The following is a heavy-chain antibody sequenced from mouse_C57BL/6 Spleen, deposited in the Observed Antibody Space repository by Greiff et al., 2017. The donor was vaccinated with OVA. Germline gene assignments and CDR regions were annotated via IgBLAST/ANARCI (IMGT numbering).Heavy chain of an antibody. D-gene: IGHD2-2*01. J-gene: IGHJ1*03. CDR2: IYPGSGNT. CDR3: ARGRGYDGWYFDV. V-gene: IGHV1-66*01. Sequence: VQLKQSGPELVKPGASVEISCKASGYSFTSYYIHWVKQRPGQGLEWIGWIYPGSGNTKYNEKFKGKATLTADTSSSTAYMQLSSLPSEDSAVYYCARGRGYDGWYFDVWGTGTTVTVSS. CDR1: GYSFTSYY.